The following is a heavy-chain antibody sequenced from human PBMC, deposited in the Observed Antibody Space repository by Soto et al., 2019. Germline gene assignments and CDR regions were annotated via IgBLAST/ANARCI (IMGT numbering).Heavy chain of an antibody. CDR1: GFPLSGHA. D-gene: IGHD6-6*01. CDR3: ARRARPDFYYMDV. CDR2: ISSNGVGT. J-gene: IGHJ6*03. V-gene: IGHV3-64*01. Sequence: GGSLRLSCAASGFPLSGHAMDWVRQAPGKGLEYVSGISSNGVGTYYANSVQGRFTISRDNSKNTVYLQMGSLRPEDMAVYYCARRARPDFYYMDVWGKGTTVTVSS.